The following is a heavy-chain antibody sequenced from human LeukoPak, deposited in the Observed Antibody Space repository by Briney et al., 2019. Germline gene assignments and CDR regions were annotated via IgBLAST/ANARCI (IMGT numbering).Heavy chain of an antibody. CDR2: ISYDGSNK. CDR1: GFTFSSYA. Sequence: GRSLRLSCAASGFTFSSYAMHWVRQAPGKGLEWVEVISYDGSNKYYADSVKGRFTISRDNSKNTLYLQMNSLRAEDTAVYYCATTVAGTSAFDIWGQGTMVTVSS. J-gene: IGHJ3*02. D-gene: IGHD6-19*01. CDR3: ATTVAGTSAFDI. V-gene: IGHV3-30*04.